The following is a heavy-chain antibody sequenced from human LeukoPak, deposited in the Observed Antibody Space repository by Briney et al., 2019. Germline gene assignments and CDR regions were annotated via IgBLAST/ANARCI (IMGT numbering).Heavy chain of an antibody. D-gene: IGHD3-9*01. J-gene: IGHJ4*02. V-gene: IGHV3-49*03. CDR2: IRSKAYGGTA. CDR3: SREIRYFDWFQADY. CDR1: GFTFGDYS. Sequence: GGSLRLSCSASGFTFGDYSMSWFRQAPGKGLEWVGFIRSKAYGGTAEYAASVKGRSTISRDDSESIAYLQMDSLKTEDTAVYYCSREIRYFDWFQADYWGQGTLVTVSS.